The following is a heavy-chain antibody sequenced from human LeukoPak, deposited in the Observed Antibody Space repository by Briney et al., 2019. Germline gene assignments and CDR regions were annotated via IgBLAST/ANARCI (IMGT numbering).Heavy chain of an antibody. CDR2: INWRGGST. CDR3: ARVYLSRHSFGSGSWYLGYYYHAMDV. J-gene: IGHJ6*02. CDR1: GFTFDDYG. D-gene: IGHD3-10*01. Sequence: PGGSLRLSCAASGFTFDDYGMSWVRQAPGKGLEWVSGINWRGGSTDYVDSVKGRFTISRDNAKKSLYLQMNSLRAEDAALYYCARVYLSRHSFGSGSWYLGYYYHAMDVWGRGTTVTVSS. V-gene: IGHV3-20*04.